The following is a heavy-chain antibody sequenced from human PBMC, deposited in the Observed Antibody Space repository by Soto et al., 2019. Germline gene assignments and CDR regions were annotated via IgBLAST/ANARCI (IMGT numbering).Heavy chain of an antibody. V-gene: IGHV4-59*08. CDR1: GGSISSYY. J-gene: IGHJ4*02. CDR3: ARLEDCSGGSCYFSYYFDY. D-gene: IGHD2-15*01. Sequence: QVQLQESGPGLVKPSETLSLTCTVSGGSISSYYWSWIRQPPGKGLEWIGYIYYSGSTNYNPSLKSRVTISADTSKSQFSLKRSSVTAADTAVYYCARLEDCSGGSCYFSYYFDYWGQGTLVTVSS. CDR2: IYYSGST.